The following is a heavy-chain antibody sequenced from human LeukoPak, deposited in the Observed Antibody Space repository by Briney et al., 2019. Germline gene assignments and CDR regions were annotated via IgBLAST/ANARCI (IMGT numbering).Heavy chain of an antibody. D-gene: IGHD5-24*01. J-gene: IGHJ6*03. CDR3: ARGDGRGRTYYYYYMDV. V-gene: IGHV1-8*01. Sequence: ATVKVSCKASGYTFTSYDINWVRQATGQGLEWMGWMNPNSGNTGYAQKFQGRVTMTRNTSISTAYMELSSLRSEDTAVYYCARGDGRGRTYYYYYMDVWGKGTTVTVSS. CDR1: GYTFTSYD. CDR2: MNPNSGNT.